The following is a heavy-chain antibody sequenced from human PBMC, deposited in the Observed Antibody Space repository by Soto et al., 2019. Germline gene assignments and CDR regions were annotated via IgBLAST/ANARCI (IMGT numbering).Heavy chain of an antibody. V-gene: IGHV1-8*01. CDR2: MNPNSGNT. CDR3: ARSLLLWFGELGYYYGMDV. D-gene: IGHD3-10*01. CDR1: GYTFTSYD. Sequence: GASVKVSCKASGYTFTSYDINWVRQATGQGLEWMGWMNPNSGNTGYAQKFQGRVTMTRNTSISTAYMELSSLRSEDTAVYYCARSLLLWFGELGYYYGMDVWGQGTTVTV. J-gene: IGHJ6*02.